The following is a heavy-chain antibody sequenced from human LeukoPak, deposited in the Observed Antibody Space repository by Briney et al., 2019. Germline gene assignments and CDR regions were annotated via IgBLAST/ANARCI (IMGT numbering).Heavy chain of an antibody. CDR1: GSIFDAYV. CDR3: AKDMSNGDYGLRFDS. Sequence: GGPLSTSGAAPGSIFDAYVMPWVRQPPGGGLEWFFMIMGFGGSKYHRDSLKGRFTISRDNSKNSLFLQMSSLTTEDTALYYCAKDMSNGDYGLRFDSWGQGVLVMVSS. J-gene: IGHJ5*01. D-gene: IGHD4-17*01. CDR2: IMGFGGSK. V-gene: IGHV3-43*02.